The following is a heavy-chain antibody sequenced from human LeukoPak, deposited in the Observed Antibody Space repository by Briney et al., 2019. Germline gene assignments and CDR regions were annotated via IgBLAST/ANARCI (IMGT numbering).Heavy chain of an antibody. CDR2: IIPIFGTA. CDR1: GYTFIGYY. V-gene: IGHV1-69*13. CDR3: ARRYCSSTSCYTPPHY. J-gene: IGHJ4*02. Sequence: SVKVSCKASGYTFIGYYMHWVRQAPGPGLEWVGGIIPIFGTANYAQKFQGRVTITADESTSTAYMELSSLRSEDTAVYYCARRYCSSTSCYTPPHYWGQGTLVTVSS. D-gene: IGHD2-2*02.